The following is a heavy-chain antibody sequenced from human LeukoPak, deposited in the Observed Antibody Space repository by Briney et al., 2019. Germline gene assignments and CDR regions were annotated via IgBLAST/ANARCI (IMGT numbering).Heavy chain of an antibody. D-gene: IGHD1-26*01. Sequence: GGSLRLSCAASGFTFSYYEMNWVRQAPGKGLEWVSYISSSGSTINYADSVKGRFTISRDNAKNTLYLQMNSLRAEDMAIYYCARDRGSTEFDYWGQGTLVTVSS. V-gene: IGHV3-48*03. CDR1: GFTFSYYE. CDR3: ARDRGSTEFDY. J-gene: IGHJ4*02. CDR2: ISSSGSTI.